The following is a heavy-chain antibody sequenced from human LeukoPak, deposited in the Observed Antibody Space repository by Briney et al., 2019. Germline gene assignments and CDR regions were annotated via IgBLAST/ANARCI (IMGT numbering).Heavy chain of an antibody. V-gene: IGHV1-2*02. J-gene: IGHJ3*02. CDR1: GDTFTGYY. CDR2: INPNSGGT. Sequence: ASVKVSCKASGDTFTGYYMHWVRQAPGQGLEWTGWINPNSGGTNYAQKFQGRVTMTRDTSISTAYMELSRLRSDDTAVYYCARVAGGVDAFDIWGQGTMVTVSS. D-gene: IGHD3-16*01. CDR3: ARVAGGVDAFDI.